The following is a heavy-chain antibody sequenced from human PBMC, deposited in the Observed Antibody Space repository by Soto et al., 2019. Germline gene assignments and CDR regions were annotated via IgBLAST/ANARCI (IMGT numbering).Heavy chain of an antibody. D-gene: IGHD6-19*01. CDR1: GFTFSSYC. CDR3: ARGGWYYYYGMDV. CDR2: IWYDGSNK. J-gene: IGHJ6*02. Sequence: GGSLRLSCAASGFTFSSYCMHWVRQAPGKGLEWVAVIWYDGSNKYYADSVKGRFTISRDNSKNTLYLQMNSLRAEDTAVYYCARGGWYYYYGMDVWGQGTTVTVS. V-gene: IGHV3-33*01.